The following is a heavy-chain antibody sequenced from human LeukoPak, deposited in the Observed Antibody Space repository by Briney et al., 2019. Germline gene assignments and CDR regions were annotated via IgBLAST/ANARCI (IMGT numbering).Heavy chain of an antibody. CDR2: ISHSGST. CDR3: ARRRSYYGSGSYGY. D-gene: IGHD3-10*01. CDR1: GGSFSGYY. J-gene: IGHJ4*02. Sequence: PSETLSLTCAVYGGSFSGYYWSWIRQPPGKGLEWIGEISHSGSTNYNPSLKSRVTISVDTSKNQFSLKLSSVTAADTAVYYCARRRSYYGSGSYGYWGQGTLVTVSS. V-gene: IGHV4-34*01.